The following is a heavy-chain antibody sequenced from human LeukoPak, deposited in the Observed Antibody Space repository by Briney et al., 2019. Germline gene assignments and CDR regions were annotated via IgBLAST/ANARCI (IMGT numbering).Heavy chain of an antibody. Sequence: ASVKVSCKASGYTFTIYGISWVRQAPGQGLEWMGWISPYNGNTKYAQKFQGRVTMTTDTSTSTAHMELSSLRSEDMAVYYCARGRWTSHTVGYYFDHWGQGTLVTVSS. CDR1: GYTFTIYG. D-gene: IGHD2-8*02. J-gene: IGHJ4*02. CDR2: ISPYNGNT. V-gene: IGHV1-18*03. CDR3: ARGRWTSHTVGYYFDH.